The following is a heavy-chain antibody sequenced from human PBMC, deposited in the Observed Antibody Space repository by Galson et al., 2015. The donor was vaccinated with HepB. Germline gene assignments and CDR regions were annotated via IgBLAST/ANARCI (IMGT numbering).Heavy chain of an antibody. CDR3: AKSIQWELLNDAFDI. J-gene: IGHJ3*02. V-gene: IGHV3-23*01. Sequence: SLRLSCAASGFTFSSYAMSWVRQAPGKGLEWVSSISGSGFGPYYADSVKGRFTISRDNSKNTLYLQMNSLRAEDTAVYYCAKSIQWELLNDAFDIWGQGTMVTVSS. D-gene: IGHD1-26*01. CDR1: GFTFSSYA. CDR2: ISGSGFGP.